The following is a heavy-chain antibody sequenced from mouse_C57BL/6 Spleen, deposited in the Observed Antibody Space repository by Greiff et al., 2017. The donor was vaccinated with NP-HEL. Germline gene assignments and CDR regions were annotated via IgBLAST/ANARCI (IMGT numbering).Heavy chain of an antibody. CDR2: IYPGDGDT. CDR3: ARRWDGYYVSFDY. V-gene: IGHV1-80*01. J-gene: IGHJ2*01. Sequence: QVQLQQSGAELVKPGASVKISCKASGYAFSSYWMNWVKQRPGKGLEWIGQIYPGDGDTNYNGKFKGKATLTADKSSSTAYMQLSSLTSEDSAVYFCARRWDGYYVSFDYWGKGTTLTVSS. CDR1: GYAFSSYW. D-gene: IGHD2-3*01.